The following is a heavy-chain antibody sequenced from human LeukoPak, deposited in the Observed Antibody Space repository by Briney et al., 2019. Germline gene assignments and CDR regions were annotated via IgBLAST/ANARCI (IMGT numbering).Heavy chain of an antibody. V-gene: IGHV3-30*04. CDR3: ARDCQSTVTTFLVL. J-gene: IGHJ4*02. CDR1: GFTFSNHA. Sequence: QPGMSLRLSCAASGFTFSNHAMHWVRQAPGKGLEWVALIYHDGDKKYYAECVKGRFTISRDNSKNTVYLQMNSLRADDTAVYYCARDCQSTVTTFLVLWGRGTLVIVSS. D-gene: IGHD4-17*01. CDR2: IYHDGDKK.